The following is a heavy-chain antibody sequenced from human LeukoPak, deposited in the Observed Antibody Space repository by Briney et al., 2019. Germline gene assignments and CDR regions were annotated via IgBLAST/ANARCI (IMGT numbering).Heavy chain of an antibody. Sequence: PGGSLRLSCAASGFTFSSYWMSWVRQAPGKGLEWVSSISGRGGNTYYADSVKGRFTISRDNSKNTLYLQMNSLKASDTAMYYCARHPVGYSSGWYETYYFDYWGQGTLVTVSS. CDR2: ISGRGGNT. V-gene: IGHV3-23*01. CDR1: GFTFSSYW. D-gene: IGHD6-19*01. CDR3: ARHPVGYSSGWYETYYFDY. J-gene: IGHJ4*02.